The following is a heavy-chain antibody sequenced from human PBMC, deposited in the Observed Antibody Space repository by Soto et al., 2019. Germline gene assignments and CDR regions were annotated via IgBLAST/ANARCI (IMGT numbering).Heavy chain of an antibody. Sequence: GGSVKVSCKASGFPLTCSSVQLVRQARGQRLEWIGWSVVGSGNTNYAQKFQERVTITRDMSTSTAYMELSSLRSEDTAVYYCAALSGKGDYVHLDYWGQGTLVTVSS. J-gene: IGHJ4*02. CDR2: SVVGSGNT. CDR1: GFPLTCSS. CDR3: AALSGKGDYVHLDY. V-gene: IGHV1-58*01. D-gene: IGHD4-17*01.